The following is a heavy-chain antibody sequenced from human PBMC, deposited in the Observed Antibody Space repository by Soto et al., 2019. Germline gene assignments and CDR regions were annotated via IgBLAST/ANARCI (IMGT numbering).Heavy chain of an antibody. CDR1: GGTFSSYA. Sequence: GASVKVSCKASGGTFSSYAISWVRQAPGQGLEWMGGIIPIFGTANYAQKFQGTVTITADESTSTAYMELSSLRSEDTAVYYCASSGSDDILTGPYGMDVWGQGTTVTVSS. V-gene: IGHV1-69*13. CDR2: IIPIFGTA. D-gene: IGHD3-9*01. J-gene: IGHJ6*02. CDR3: ASSGSDDILTGPYGMDV.